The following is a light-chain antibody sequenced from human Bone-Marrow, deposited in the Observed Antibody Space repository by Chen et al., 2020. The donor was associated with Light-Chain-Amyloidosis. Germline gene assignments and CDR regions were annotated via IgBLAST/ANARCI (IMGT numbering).Light chain of an antibody. Sequence: QSALTQPASVSGSPGQSITIPCTGTSSDVGGYKYVSWYQQHPGKAPKVMIYDVSNRPSGVSNRFSGAKSGNTASLTISGLQAEDEAEYFCSSYTRSNTVVFGGGTKLTVL. J-gene: IGLJ2*01. CDR2: DVS. CDR1: SSDVGGYKY. V-gene: IGLV2-14*03. CDR3: SSYTRSNTVV.